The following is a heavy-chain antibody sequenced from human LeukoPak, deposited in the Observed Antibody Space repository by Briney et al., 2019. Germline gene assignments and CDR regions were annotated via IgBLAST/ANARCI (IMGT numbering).Heavy chain of an antibody. CDR2: ISSSGSTI. J-gene: IGHJ4*02. V-gene: IGHV3-11*04. D-gene: IGHD3-10*01. CDR3: ASYGETPRFGELSRDY. Sequence: PGGSLRLSCAASGFTFSDYYMSWIRQAPGKGLEWVSYISSSGSTISYGDSVKGRFTISRDNAKNSLYPQMNSLRAEDTAVYYCASYGETPRFGELSRDYWGQGTLVTVSS. CDR1: GFTFSDYY.